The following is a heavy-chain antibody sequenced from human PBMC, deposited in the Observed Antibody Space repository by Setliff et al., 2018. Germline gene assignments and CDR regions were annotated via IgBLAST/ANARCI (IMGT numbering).Heavy chain of an antibody. J-gene: IGHJ4*02. D-gene: IGHD1-26*01. Sequence: SETLSLTCAVSGGSISSGSYYWSWIRQPAGKGLEWVGRLHTSGSTNYNPSLKGRVTISVDTSKNQFSLNLSSVTAADTAVYFCARDNTIVGATDYWGQGALVTVSS. CDR2: LHTSGST. CDR1: GGSISSGSYY. V-gene: IGHV4-61*02. CDR3: ARDNTIVGATDY.